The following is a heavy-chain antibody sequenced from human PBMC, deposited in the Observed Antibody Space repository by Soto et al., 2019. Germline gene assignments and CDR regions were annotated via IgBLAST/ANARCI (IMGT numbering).Heavy chain of an antibody. V-gene: IGHV1-2*02. J-gene: IGHJ6*02. CDR2: INPNSGGT. CDR1: GYTFTGYY. D-gene: IGHD3-3*01. CDR3: APLGGITIFDYYYYGMDV. Sequence: QVQLVQSGAEVKKPGASVKVSCKASGYTFTGYYMHWVRQAPGQGLEWMGWINPNSGGTNYAQKFQGRVTMTRDTSISTASMDLSRLRSDDTAVYYCAPLGGITIFDYYYYGMDVWAQGTTVTVSS.